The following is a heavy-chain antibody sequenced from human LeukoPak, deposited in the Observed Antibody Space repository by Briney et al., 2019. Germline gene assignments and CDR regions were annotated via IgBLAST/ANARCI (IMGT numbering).Heavy chain of an antibody. CDR3: ARHGVAVTSYFDY. D-gene: IGHD2-2*01. Sequence: PGGSLSLSCAASGFSLGSNYMIWVRQAPATGLEGVLVIYSGGRTCSAGSVKGGFTIPRDNSKNTLYLQRNSRRAEDTAVYYCARHGVAVTSYFDYWGQGTLVTVSS. V-gene: IGHV3-53*01. CDR2: IYSGGRT. J-gene: IGHJ4*02. CDR1: GFSLGSNY.